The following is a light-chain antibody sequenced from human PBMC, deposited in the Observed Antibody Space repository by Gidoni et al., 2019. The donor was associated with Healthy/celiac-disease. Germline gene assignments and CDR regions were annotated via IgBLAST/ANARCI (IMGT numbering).Light chain of an antibody. V-gene: IGKV1-39*01. CDR1: QSISSY. CDR2: DAS. J-gene: IGKJ4*01. Sequence: DSQTSQSPSSLSASVGDRVTITCRASQSISSYLDWYQQKPGKAPKLLIYDASSLESGVPSRFSGSGSGTDFTLTISSLQPEDFATYYCQQNYSTPLTFGGGTKVEIK. CDR3: QQNYSTPLT.